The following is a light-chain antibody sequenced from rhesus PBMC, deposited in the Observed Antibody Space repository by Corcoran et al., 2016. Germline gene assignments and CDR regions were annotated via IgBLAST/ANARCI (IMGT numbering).Light chain of an antibody. CDR2: KTS. CDR3: LQYRSNPFP. J-gene: IGKJ3*01. Sequence: DTQMTQSPSSLSASVGDTVTITCQASQGISSWLAWYQQKPGKAPRLLIYKTSRLQSGVPSRFSGYGSGTDFTLTISSLQPKDFATYYCLQYRSNPFPFGPGTKLDIK. V-gene: IGKV1-22*01. CDR1: QGISSW.